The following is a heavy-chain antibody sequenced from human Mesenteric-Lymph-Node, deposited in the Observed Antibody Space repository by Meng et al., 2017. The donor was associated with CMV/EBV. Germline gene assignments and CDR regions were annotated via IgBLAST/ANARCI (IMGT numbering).Heavy chain of an antibody. J-gene: IGHJ6*02. D-gene: IGHD2-21*01. CDR3: ARVVLEIGYGMDV. V-gene: IGHV4-34*01. Sequence: GSLRLSCAVYGGSFSAYYWSWIRQSPGKGLEWIAEIDHSGGTNYNPSLKSRVAISVDTSKNQFSLNLNSVTAADTAVYYCARVVLEIGYGMDVWGQGTTVTVSS. CDR2: IDHSGGT. CDR1: GGSFSAYY.